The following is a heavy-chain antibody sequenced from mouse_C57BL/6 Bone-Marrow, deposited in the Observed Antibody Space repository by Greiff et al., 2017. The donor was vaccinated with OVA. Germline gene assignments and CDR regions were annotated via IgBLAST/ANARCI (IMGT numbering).Heavy chain of an antibody. D-gene: IGHD1-1*01. CDR2: ISDGGSYT. V-gene: IGHV5-4*01. J-gene: IGHJ1*03. CDR1: GFTFSSYA. Sequence: EVHLVESGGGLVKPGGSLKLSCAASGFTFSSYAMSWVRQTPEKRLEWVATISDGGSYTYYPDNVTGRFTISRDNAKNNLYLQISHLKSEDTAMYYCARSSYYYGSSYWWYFDVWGTGTTVTVSS. CDR3: ARSSYYYGSSYWWYFDV.